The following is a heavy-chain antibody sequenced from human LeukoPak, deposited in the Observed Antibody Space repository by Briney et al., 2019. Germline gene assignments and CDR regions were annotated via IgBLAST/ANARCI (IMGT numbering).Heavy chain of an antibody. CDR3: ARGATLGSSGWYYFDY. J-gene: IGHJ4*02. Sequence: SETLSLTCAVYGGSFSGYYWSWIRQPPGKGLEWIGEINHSRSTNYNPSLKSRVTISVDTSKNQFSLKLSSVTAADTAVYYCARGATLGSSGWYYFDYWGQGTLVTVSS. CDR2: INHSRST. D-gene: IGHD6-19*01. CDR1: GGSFSGYY. V-gene: IGHV4-34*01.